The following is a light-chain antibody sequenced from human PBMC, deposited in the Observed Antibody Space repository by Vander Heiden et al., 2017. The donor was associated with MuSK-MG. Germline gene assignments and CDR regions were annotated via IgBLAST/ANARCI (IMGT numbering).Light chain of an antibody. J-gene: IGKJ1*01. CDR2: AAS. Sequence: IQLTQSPSFLSASVGDRVTITCRASEGISSYLAWYQQKPGKAPKLLIYAASTLQSGVASRFSGSGSGTDFTLTISSLQPEDFATYYCQQRNTYPVTFGQGTKVEIK. CDR1: EGISSY. V-gene: IGKV1-9*01. CDR3: QQRNTYPVT.